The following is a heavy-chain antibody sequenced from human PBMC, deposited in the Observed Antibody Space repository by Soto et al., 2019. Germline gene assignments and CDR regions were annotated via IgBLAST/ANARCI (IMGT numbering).Heavy chain of an antibody. CDR3: ARRAETNGWNGFGADKYYFDF. V-gene: IGHV1-8*02. CDR1: GGTFSSYA. CDR2: MNPNTGNS. J-gene: IGHJ4*02. D-gene: IGHD1-1*01. Sequence: ASVKVSCKASGGTFSSYAFSWVRQAPVQGLEWMGWMNPNTGNSGYAQKFQGRVTMTSDTSISTAHMELSSLRSDDTAVYYCARRAETNGWNGFGADKYYFDFWGQGTLVTVSS.